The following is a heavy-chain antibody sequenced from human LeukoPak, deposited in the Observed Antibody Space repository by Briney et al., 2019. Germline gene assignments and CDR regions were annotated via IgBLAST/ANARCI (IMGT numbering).Heavy chain of an antibody. CDR3: ARAAWFSVDH. CDR2: IRYDGSNK. CDR1: GFTFSSYG. Sequence: GGSLRLSCAASGFTFSSYGMHWVRQAPGKGLEWVAFIRYDGSNKYYADSVKGRFTISRDNSKNTLYLQMNSLRVEDTAVYYCARAAWFSVDHWGQGILVTVSS. D-gene: IGHD3-10*01. J-gene: IGHJ4*02. V-gene: IGHV3-30*02.